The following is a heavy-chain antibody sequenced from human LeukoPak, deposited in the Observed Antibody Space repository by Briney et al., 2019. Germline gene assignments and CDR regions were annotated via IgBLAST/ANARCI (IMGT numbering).Heavy chain of an antibody. Sequence: TGGSLRLSCAAAASIIAVYTHHCDRQAPGKGLEWVSGIIWNSGTIGYADSVKGRFTISRDNAKNSLYLQMNSLRPEDTAMYYCVKTKDTGGYYYRGNFDYWGQGTLVTVSS. CDR3: VKTKDTGGYYYRGNFDY. CDR1: ASIIAVYT. J-gene: IGHJ4*02. D-gene: IGHD3-22*01. CDR2: IIWNSGTI. V-gene: IGHV3-9*01.